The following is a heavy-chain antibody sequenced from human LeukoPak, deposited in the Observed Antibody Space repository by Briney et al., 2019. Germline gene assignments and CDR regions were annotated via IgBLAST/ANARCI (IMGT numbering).Heavy chain of an antibody. D-gene: IGHD5-12*01. CDR3: AKDRLIVVTIYFDY. Sequence: GGSLRLSCAASGFTFINYAMTWVRQAPGKGLEWVSGISGSGGSTYYADSVKGRFTISRDNSKNTLHLQMNSLRAEDTAVYYCAKDRLIVVTIYFDYWGQGTLVTVSS. V-gene: IGHV3-23*01. CDR2: ISGSGGST. CDR1: GFTFINYA. J-gene: IGHJ4*02.